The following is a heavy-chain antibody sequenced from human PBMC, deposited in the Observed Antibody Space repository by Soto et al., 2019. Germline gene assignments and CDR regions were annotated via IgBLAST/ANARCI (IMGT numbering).Heavy chain of an antibody. D-gene: IGHD2-2*01. V-gene: IGHV3-21*01. J-gene: IGHJ6*02. CDR1: GFIFSDFS. CDR2: VGSSGGYI. CDR3: AREKKHQSLGGRFGMDV. Sequence: GGSLRLSCAVSGFIFSDFSMNWVRQAPGKGLEWVASVGSSGGYIFYADSVKGRFTISRDNAKKSLDLQINSLRAEDTAVYYCAREKKHQSLGGRFGMDVWGQGTTVTVSS.